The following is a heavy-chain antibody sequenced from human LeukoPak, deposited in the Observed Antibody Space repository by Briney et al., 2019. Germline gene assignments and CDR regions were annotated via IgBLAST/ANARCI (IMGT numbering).Heavy chain of an antibody. V-gene: IGHV3-7*01. J-gene: IGHJ4*02. CDR2: IKQDGSEK. CDR1: GFSFSNYA. CDR3: ARGHSGWSY. Sequence: GGSLRLSCVSSGFSFSNYAMSWVRQAPGKGLEWVANIKQDGSEKYYVDSVKGRFTISRDNAKNSLYLQMNSLRAEDTAVYYCARGHSGWSYWGQGTLVTVSS. D-gene: IGHD6-19*01.